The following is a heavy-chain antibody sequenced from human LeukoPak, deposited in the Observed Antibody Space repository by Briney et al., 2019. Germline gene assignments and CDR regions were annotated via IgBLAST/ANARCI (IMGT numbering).Heavy chain of an antibody. Sequence: PSETLSLTCAVYGGSFSGYYWSWIRQPPRKGLGWVGEINHSGSTNYNPSLKSRVTISVDTSKNQFSLKLSSVTAADTAVYYCARVSWFPGTSYYYMDVWGKGTTVTISS. D-gene: IGHD1-1*01. CDR2: INHSGST. J-gene: IGHJ6*03. CDR3: ARVSWFPGTSYYYMDV. CDR1: GGSFSGYY. V-gene: IGHV4-34*01.